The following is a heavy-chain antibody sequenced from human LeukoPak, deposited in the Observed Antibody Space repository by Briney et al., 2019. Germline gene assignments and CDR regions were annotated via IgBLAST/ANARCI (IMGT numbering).Heavy chain of an antibody. V-gene: IGHV3-11*01. CDR1: GFTFSNYY. J-gene: IGHJ4*02. Sequence: GGSLRLSCAASGFTFSNYYMSWISQAPGKGLEWVSYISSSGSNKYYADSVKGRFTISRDNAKKSLYLQMSSLRAEDTAVYYCGRDGSGSPDYWGQGTLVTVSS. CDR3: GRDGSGSPDY. CDR2: ISSSGSNK. D-gene: IGHD5-12*01.